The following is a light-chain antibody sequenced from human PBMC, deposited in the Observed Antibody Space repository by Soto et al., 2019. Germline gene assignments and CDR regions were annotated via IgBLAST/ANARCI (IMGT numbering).Light chain of an antibody. CDR1: QSVSSNY. CDR2: GAS. CDR3: QQYGNSPPRFT. V-gene: IGKV3-20*01. J-gene: IGKJ2*01. Sequence: EIVLTQSPGTLSLSPGERATLSCRASQSVSSNYLAWYQQKPGQAPRLLIYGASSRATGIPDRFSGSGSGTDFTLTISRLEPEDFAVYHCQQYGNSPPRFTFGQGTKLEIK.